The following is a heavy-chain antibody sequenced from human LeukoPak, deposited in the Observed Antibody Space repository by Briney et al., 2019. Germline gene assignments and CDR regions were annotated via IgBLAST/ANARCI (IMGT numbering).Heavy chain of an antibody. V-gene: IGHV3-30*03. CDR2: ISYDGSDE. J-gene: IGHJ4*02. Sequence: GGSLRLSCAASGFIFSTYGMHWVRQAPGKGLEWVSVISYDGSDEYYADSVKGRFTISRDNSKNTLYLQMNSLRAEDTAVYYCASRSYYDFWSGYPHWGQGTLVTVSS. CDR1: GFIFSTYG. CDR3: ASRSYYDFWSGYPH. D-gene: IGHD3-3*01.